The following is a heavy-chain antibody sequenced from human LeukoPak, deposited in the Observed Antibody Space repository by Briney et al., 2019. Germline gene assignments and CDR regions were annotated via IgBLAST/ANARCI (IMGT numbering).Heavy chain of an antibody. D-gene: IGHD3-10*01. J-gene: IGHJ4*02. V-gene: IGHV4-38-2*02. Sequence: PSETLSLTCSVSGYSISSGYYWGWIRQPPGEGLEGIGSIYERGSTYNNPSLKSRVTISVDPSRNQFSLKLSSVTAADTAVYYCARDRVGGGLYDYWGQGTLVTVSS. CDR3: ARDRVGGGLYDY. CDR1: GYSISSGYY. CDR2: IYERGST.